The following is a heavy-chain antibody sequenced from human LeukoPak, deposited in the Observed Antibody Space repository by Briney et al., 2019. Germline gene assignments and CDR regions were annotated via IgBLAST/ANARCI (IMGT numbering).Heavy chain of an antibody. Sequence: GESLKISCKGSGYSFTSYWIGWVRQMPGKGLEWMGIIYPGDSDTRYSPSFQGQVTISADKSISTAYLQRSSLKASDTAMYYCARGHSSSWEYYYYYGMDVWGQGTTVTVSS. D-gene: IGHD6-13*01. CDR3: ARGHSSSWEYYYYYGMDV. J-gene: IGHJ6*02. V-gene: IGHV5-51*01. CDR1: GYSFTSYW. CDR2: IYPGDSDT.